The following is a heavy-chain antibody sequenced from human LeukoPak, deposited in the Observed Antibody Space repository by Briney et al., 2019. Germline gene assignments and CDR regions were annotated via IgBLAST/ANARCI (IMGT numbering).Heavy chain of an antibody. V-gene: IGHV4-30-4*08. J-gene: IGHJ5*02. Sequence: PSQTLSLTCTVSGGSISSGDYYWSWIRQPPGKGLEWIGEINHSGSTNYNPSLKSRVTISVDTSKNQFSLKLSSVTAADTAVYYCARGLGFDPWGQGTLVTVSS. CDR3: ARGLGFDP. CDR2: INHSGST. CDR1: GGSISSGDYY.